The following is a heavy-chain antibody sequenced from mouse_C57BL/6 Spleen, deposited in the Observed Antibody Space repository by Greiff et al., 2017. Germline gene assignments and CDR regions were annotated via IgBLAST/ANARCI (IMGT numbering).Heavy chain of an antibody. V-gene: IGHV1-63*01. Sequence: QVQLKQSGAELVRPGTSVKMSCKASGYTFTNYWIGWAKQRPGHGLEWIGDIYPGGGYTNYNEKFKGKATLTADKSSSTAYMQFSSLTSEDSAIYYCARERGGSSYDWYFDVWGTGTTVTVSS. CDR2: IYPGGGYT. CDR1: GYTFTNYW. CDR3: ARERGGSSYDWYFDV. D-gene: IGHD1-1*01. J-gene: IGHJ1*03.